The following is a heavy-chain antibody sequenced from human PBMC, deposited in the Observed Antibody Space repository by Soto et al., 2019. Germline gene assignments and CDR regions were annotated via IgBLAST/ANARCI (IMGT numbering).Heavy chain of an antibody. CDR2: IIPTLGTP. D-gene: IGHD3-3*01. CDR1: GGTFSTHA. CDR3: ARATFRSGYYGYFYGMYV. J-gene: IGHJ6*02. V-gene: IGHV1-69*01. Sequence: QVQLVQSGAEVKKPGSSVKVSCKASGGTFSTHAISWVRQAPGQGLEWLGGIIPTLGTPNYAQKFQGKVTVTADGYTSTAYMEVSMLTSEDTGVYYCARATFRSGYYGYFYGMYVWGQVNAVNV.